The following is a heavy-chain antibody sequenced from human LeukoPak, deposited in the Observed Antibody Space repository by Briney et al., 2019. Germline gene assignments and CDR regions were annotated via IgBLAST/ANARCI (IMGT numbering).Heavy chain of an antibody. Sequence: PGGSLRLSCAASGFTFSSYGMHWVRQAPGKGLEWVAVISYDGSNKYYADSVKGRFTISRNNSKNTLDLQMNSLRAEDTAVYYRAKDGNYYFEYFDYWGQGTLVTVSS. CDR1: GFTFSSYG. CDR2: ISYDGSNK. D-gene: IGHD3-22*01. CDR3: AKDGNYYFEYFDY. V-gene: IGHV3-30*18. J-gene: IGHJ4*02.